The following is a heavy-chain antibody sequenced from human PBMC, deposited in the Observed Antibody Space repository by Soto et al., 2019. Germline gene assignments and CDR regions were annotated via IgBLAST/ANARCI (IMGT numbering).Heavy chain of an antibody. CDR3: AKGGNNWNDWYFDL. Sequence: GESLKISCAASGFTFSSYAMSWVRQAPGKGLEWVSAISGSGGSTYYADSVKGRFTISRDNSKNTLYLQMNSLRAEDTAVYYCAKGGNNWNDWYFDLWGRGTLVTVSS. CDR1: GFTFSSYA. CDR2: ISGSGGST. J-gene: IGHJ2*01. V-gene: IGHV3-23*01. D-gene: IGHD1-1*01.